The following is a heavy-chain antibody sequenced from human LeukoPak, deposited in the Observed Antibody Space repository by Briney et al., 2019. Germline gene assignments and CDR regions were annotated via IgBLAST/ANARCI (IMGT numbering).Heavy chain of an antibody. CDR2: IYTSGST. V-gene: IGHV4-4*07. J-gene: IGHJ4*02. CDR3: ARRGALYSGCQTRGDY. CDR1: GGSISSYY. Sequence: SETLSLTCTVSGGSISSYYWSWIRQPAGKGLEWIGRIYTSGSTNYNPSLKSRVTMSVDTSKNQFSLKLSSVTAADTAVYYCARRGALYSGCQTRGDYWGQGTLVTVSS. D-gene: IGHD5-12*01.